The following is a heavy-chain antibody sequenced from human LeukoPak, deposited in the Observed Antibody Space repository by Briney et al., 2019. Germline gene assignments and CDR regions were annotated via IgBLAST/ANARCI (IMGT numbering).Heavy chain of an antibody. Sequence: GGSLRLSCAASGFTFDDYGMSWVRQAPGKGLEWVSGINWNGGSTGYADSVKGRFTISRDNAKNSLYLQMNSLRAEDTALYYCARDRPTVTHGAFDIWGQGTMVTVSS. CDR1: GFTFDDYG. CDR2: INWNGGST. J-gene: IGHJ3*02. D-gene: IGHD4-17*01. V-gene: IGHV3-20*04. CDR3: ARDRPTVTHGAFDI.